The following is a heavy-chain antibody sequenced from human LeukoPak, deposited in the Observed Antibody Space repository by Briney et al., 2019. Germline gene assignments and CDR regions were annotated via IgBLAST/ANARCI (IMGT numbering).Heavy chain of an antibody. Sequence: GESLKISCKGFGYSFTNFWIGWVRQMTGKGLEWMAIIYPGDSHTIYSPSFQGQVTISVDKSISTAYMQWTTLKASDTATYYCARGFCTASGCDNWFDPWGQGTLVTVSS. CDR2: IYPGDSHT. V-gene: IGHV5-51*01. D-gene: IGHD2-8*02. CDR1: GYSFTNFW. CDR3: ARGFCTASGCDNWFDP. J-gene: IGHJ5*02.